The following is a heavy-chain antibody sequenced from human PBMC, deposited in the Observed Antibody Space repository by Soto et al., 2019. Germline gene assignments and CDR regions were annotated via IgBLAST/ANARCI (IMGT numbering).Heavy chain of an antibody. CDR2: ISYEGSNT. J-gene: IGHJ6*02. D-gene: IGHD1-1*01. Sequence: LRLSCVASGFTLDTYGIHWVRQAPGKGLQWVALISYEGSNTYYADSVRGRFTISRDNSKNTLYLQINALRPEDTGVYYCARVTPGNNLYYFSGLDVWGQGTSVTVS. V-gene: IGHV3-30-3*01. CDR1: GFTLDTYG. CDR3: ARVTPGNNLYYFSGLDV.